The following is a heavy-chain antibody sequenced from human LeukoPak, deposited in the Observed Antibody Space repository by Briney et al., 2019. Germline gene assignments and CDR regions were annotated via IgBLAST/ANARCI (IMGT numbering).Heavy chain of an antibody. Sequence: GGSPRLSCAASGLTFSNAWMSWVRQAPGKGLEWVGRIKSKPYGGTTDYAAPVKDRFNISRDDSKSTLYLQMNSLKTEDTAVYYCTTGIHFYDSGGSSRWFDPWGQGTLVTVSS. CDR1: GLTFSNAW. J-gene: IGHJ5*02. CDR3: TTGIHFYDSGGSSRWFDP. CDR2: IKSKPYGGTT. V-gene: IGHV3-15*01. D-gene: IGHD3-22*01.